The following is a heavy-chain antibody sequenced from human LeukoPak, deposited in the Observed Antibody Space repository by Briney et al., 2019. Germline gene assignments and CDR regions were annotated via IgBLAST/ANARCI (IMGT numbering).Heavy chain of an antibody. CDR1: GFTFSRYE. Sequence: PGGSLRLSCAASGFTFSRYEMNWVRQAPGKGLEGVSYISSGSSSTYYADSVKGRFTVSRDNAKNSLYLQMNSLRAADTAVYYCSGGSPYYDTSGYYNFWGQGTLVTVSS. D-gene: IGHD3-22*01. J-gene: IGHJ4*02. CDR2: ISSGSSST. V-gene: IGHV3-48*03. CDR3: SGGSPYYDTSGYYNF.